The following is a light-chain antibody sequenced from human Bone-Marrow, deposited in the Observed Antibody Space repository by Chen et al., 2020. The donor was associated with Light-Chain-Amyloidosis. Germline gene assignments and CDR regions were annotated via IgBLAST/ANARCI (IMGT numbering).Light chain of an antibody. CDR1: DLPTKY. CDR3: QSADSSGTYEVI. Sequence: SYELPQPLSVSVSPGQTARLPCSGDDLPTKYAYWYQQKPGQAPVLVIHRDTERPSGISERFSGSSSGTTATLTISGVQAEDEADYHCQSADSSGTYEVIFGGGTKLTVL. CDR2: RDT. J-gene: IGLJ2*01. V-gene: IGLV3-25*03.